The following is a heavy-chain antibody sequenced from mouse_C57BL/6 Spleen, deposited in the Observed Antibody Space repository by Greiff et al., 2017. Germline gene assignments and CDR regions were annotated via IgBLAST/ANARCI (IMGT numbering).Heavy chain of an antibody. CDR2: FHPYNDDT. Sequence: VQLQQSGAELVKPGASVKMSCKASGYTFTTYPIEWMKQNHGKSLEWIGNFHPYNDDTKYNEKFKGKATLTVEKSSSTVYLELSRLTSDDSAVYDCARRAYDGYCVPYFDGWGQGTTHTVSS. V-gene: IGHV1-47*01. D-gene: IGHD2-3*01. J-gene: IGHJ2*01. CDR3: ARRAYDGYCVPYFDG. CDR1: GYTFTTYP.